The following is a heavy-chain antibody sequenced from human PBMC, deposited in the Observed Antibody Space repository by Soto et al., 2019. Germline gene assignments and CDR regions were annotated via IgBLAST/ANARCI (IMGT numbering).Heavy chain of an antibody. CDR3: ARALSGSYYIFDY. D-gene: IGHD3-10*01. Sequence: TLSLTCAMSGDSVSSNSATWNWIRQSPSRGLEWLGRTYYRSKWYYDYAVSVKSRVSIDPDTAKNQLSLQLKSVTPEDTAVYYCARALSGSYYIFDYWGQGTSVTVSS. CDR1: GDSVSSNSAT. J-gene: IGHJ4*02. CDR2: TYYRSKWYY. V-gene: IGHV6-1*01.